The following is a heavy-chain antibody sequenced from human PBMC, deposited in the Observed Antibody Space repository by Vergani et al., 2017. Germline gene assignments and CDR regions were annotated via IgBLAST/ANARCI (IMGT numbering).Heavy chain of an antibody. CDR3: AKKGGYCSGGSCYSRAFDI. J-gene: IGHJ3*02. CDR2: ISGSGGST. CDR1: GFTFSSYA. Sequence: EVQLLESGGGLVQPGGSLRLSCAASGFTFSSYAMSWVRQAPGKGLEWVSAISGSGGSTYYADSVKGRFTISRDNSKNTLYLQMNSLRAEDTAVYYCAKKGGYCSGGSCYSRAFDIWGQGTMVTVSS. D-gene: IGHD2-15*01. V-gene: IGHV3-23*01.